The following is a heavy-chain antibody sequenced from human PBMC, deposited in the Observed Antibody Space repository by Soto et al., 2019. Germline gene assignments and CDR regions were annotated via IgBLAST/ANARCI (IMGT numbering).Heavy chain of an antibody. Sequence: GGSLRLSCAASGFTFSKYWMSWVRQAPGRGLEWVANIKQDGSGDNYVDSVKGRFTISRDNAKNTLYLQMNSLRAEETAVYFFAGVGVVPDGPKGSDVWGQGTMVTVSS. CDR2: IKQDGSGD. J-gene: IGHJ6*02. CDR3: AGVGVVPDGPKGSDV. V-gene: IGHV3-7*03. D-gene: IGHD2-2*01. CDR1: GFTFSKYW.